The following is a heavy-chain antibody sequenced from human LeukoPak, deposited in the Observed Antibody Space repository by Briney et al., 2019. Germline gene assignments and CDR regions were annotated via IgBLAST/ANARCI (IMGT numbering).Heavy chain of an antibody. V-gene: IGHV1-46*01. D-gene: IGHD5-18*01. CDR3: ARIPLDGYSYGVNYYYGMDV. Sequence: ASVKVSCKASGGTFTSYYMHWVRQAPGQGLEWMGIINPSGGSTSYAQKFQGRVTMTRDTSTSIVYMELSSLRSEDTAVYYCARIPLDGYSYGVNYYYGMDVWGQGTTVTVSS. CDR2: INPSGGST. J-gene: IGHJ6*02. CDR1: GGTFTSYY.